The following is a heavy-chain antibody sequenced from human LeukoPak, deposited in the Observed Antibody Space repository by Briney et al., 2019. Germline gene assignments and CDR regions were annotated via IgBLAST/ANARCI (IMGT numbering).Heavy chain of an antibody. CDR2: MNPNSGNT. CDR1: GYTFTSYD. J-gene: IGHJ4*02. Sequence: ASVKVSCKASGYTFTSYDINWVRQAPGQGLEWMGWMNPNSGNTDYAQKLQGRVTMTRTTSISTAYMELSSLRSEDTAVYYCARGPRIVGATTSYYFDYWGQGTLVTVSS. CDR3: ARGPRIVGATTSYYFDY. D-gene: IGHD1-26*01. V-gene: IGHV1-8*01.